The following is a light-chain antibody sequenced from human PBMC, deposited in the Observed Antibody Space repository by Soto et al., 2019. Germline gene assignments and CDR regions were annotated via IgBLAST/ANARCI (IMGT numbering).Light chain of an antibody. CDR1: SSDVGGYNY. J-gene: IGLJ2*01. Sequence: QSALTQPASVSGSPGQSITISCTGTSSDVGGYNYVSWYQHHPGKAPKLMIFEISNRPSGVSNRFSGSKSGNTASLTISGPQAEDEADYYCSSYTSSSTLGVLFGGGTKVTVL. V-gene: IGLV2-14*01. CDR3: SSYTSSSTLGVL. CDR2: EIS.